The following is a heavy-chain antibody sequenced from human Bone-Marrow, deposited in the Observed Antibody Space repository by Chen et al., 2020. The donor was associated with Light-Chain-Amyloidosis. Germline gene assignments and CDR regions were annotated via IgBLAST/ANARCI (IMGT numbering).Heavy chain of an antibody. Sequence: SLKISCKGSGYTFPNYWIGWVRQMPGKGLEWMGVIYPDDSDARYSPSXEXXXXXXXXXSXXXXXXXXXXXXXSDTAMYYCARRRDGYNFDYWGQGTLVTVSS. D-gene: IGHD2-21*01. J-gene: IGHJ4*02. CDR2: IYPDDSDA. V-gene: IGHV5-51*01. CDR1: GYTFPNYW. CDR3: ARRRDGYNFDY.